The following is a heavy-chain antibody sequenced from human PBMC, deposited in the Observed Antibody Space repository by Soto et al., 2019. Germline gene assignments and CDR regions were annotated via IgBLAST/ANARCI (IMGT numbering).Heavy chain of an antibody. CDR2: IIPIFGTA. J-gene: IGHJ6*02. V-gene: IGHV1-69*13. CDR1: GGTFSSYA. CDR3: ASVLWTNGVHYYGMDV. Sequence: SVEVSCKXSGGTFSSYAISWVRQAPGQGLEWMGGIIPIFGTANYAQKFQGRVTITADESTSTAYMELSSLRSEDTAVYYCASVLWTNGVHYYGMDVWGQGTTVTVSS. D-gene: IGHD2-8*01.